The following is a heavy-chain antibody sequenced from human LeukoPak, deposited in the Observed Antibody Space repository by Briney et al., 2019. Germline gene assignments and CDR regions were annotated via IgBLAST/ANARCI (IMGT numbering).Heavy chain of an antibody. Sequence: GASVKVSCKASGYTFTGYYMHWVRQAPGQGLEWMGWINPNSGGTNYAQKFQGRVTMTRDTSISTAYMELSRLRSDDTAVYYCARWSSVYVPYYDILTGPRYGMDVWGQGTTVTVSS. J-gene: IGHJ6*02. CDR1: GYTFTGYY. V-gene: IGHV1-2*02. CDR3: ARWSSVYVPYYDILTGPRYGMDV. D-gene: IGHD3-9*01. CDR2: INPNSGGT.